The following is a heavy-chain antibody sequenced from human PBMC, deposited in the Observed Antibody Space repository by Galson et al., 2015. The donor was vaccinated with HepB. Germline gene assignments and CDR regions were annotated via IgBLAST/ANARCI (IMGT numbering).Heavy chain of an antibody. CDR1: GFTFSSYG. V-gene: IGHV3-33*01. D-gene: IGHD3-22*01. J-gene: IGHJ4*02. CDR3: ARESASGYVPLDY. CDR2: IWYDGSNK. Sequence: SLRLSCAASGFTFSSYGMHWVRQAPGKGLEWVAVIWYDGSNKYYADSVKGRFTISRDNSKNTLYLQMNSLRAEDTAVYYCARESASGYVPLDYWGQGTLVTVSS.